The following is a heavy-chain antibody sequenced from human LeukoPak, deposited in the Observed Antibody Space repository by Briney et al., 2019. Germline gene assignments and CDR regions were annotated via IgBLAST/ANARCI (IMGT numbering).Heavy chain of an antibody. CDR1: GYSISSGYY. CDR3: ARECSSTTCYTRSFDP. J-gene: IGHJ5*02. Sequence: SETLSLTCIVSGYSISSGYYWGWIRQPPGKGLEWIGNLYHSGSAYYNPSLRSRATISGDTSKNQFSLSLSSVTAADTAVYYCARECSSTTCYTRSFDPWGQGTLVTVSS. V-gene: IGHV4-38-2*02. CDR2: LYHSGSA. D-gene: IGHD2-2*02.